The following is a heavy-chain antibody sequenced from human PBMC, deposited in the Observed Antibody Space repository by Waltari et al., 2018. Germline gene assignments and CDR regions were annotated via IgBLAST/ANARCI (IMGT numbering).Heavy chain of an antibody. Sequence: EVQLVESGGGLVQPGGSLRLSCAASGFTFTSHWMHWVRQGPGKGLEWVSRLNYDGSSTYDADCVKGRFTISRDNAKNTLYLQMNSLRAEDTGVYYCVRGYGGDVYWGQGTLVTVSS. V-gene: IGHV3-74*01. CDR1: GFTFTSHW. D-gene: IGHD2-21*02. CDR3: VRGYGGDVY. J-gene: IGHJ4*02. CDR2: LNYDGSST.